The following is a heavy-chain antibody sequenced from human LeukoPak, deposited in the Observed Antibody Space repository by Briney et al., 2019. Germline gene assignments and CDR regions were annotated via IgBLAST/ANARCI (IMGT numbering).Heavy chain of an antibody. CDR1: GGSISSYY. V-gene: IGHV4-59*01. CDR2: IYYSGST. D-gene: IGHD6-19*01. J-gene: IGHJ4*02. Sequence: KSSETLSLTCTVSGGSISSYYWIWIRQPPGKGLEWIGYIYYSGSTNYNPSLKSRVTISVDTSKNQFSLKLSSVTAADTAVYYCARVRGWYGELDYWGQGTLVTVSS. CDR3: ARVRGWYGELDY.